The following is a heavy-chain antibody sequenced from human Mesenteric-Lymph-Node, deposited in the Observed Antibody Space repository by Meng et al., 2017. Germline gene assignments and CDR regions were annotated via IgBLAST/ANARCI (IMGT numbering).Heavy chain of an antibody. V-gene: IGHV3-74*01. Sequence: GESLKISCAASRLTFSTYWMHWVRQAPGKGLEWVSRINGDGSMAFYADSVKGRFAISRDNAKNTLYLQMNSLRAEDTAVYYCARGATVVTDYWGQGTLVTVSS. CDR3: ARGATVVTDY. J-gene: IGHJ4*02. CDR1: RLTFSTYW. D-gene: IGHD4-23*01. CDR2: INGDGSMA.